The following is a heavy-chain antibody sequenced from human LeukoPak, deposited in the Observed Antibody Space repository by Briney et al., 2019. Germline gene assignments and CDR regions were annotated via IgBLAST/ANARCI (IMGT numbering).Heavy chain of an antibody. V-gene: IGHV4-59*01. J-gene: IGHJ6*03. D-gene: IGHD5-24*01. CDR3: ARDLDGYNSGYYYYYMDV. CDR2: IFYSGST. Sequence: PSETLSLTCTVSGDSIRSSFWTWIRQPPGKGLEWIGYIFYSGSTNYNPSLKGRVTMSVDTSESQFSLKLNSVTAADTAVYYCARDLDGYNSGYYYYYMDVWGKGTTVTVSS. CDR1: GDSIRSSF.